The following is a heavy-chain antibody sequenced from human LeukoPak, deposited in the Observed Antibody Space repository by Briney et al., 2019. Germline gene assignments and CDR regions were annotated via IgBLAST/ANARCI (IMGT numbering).Heavy chain of an antibody. D-gene: IGHD5-12*01. J-gene: IGHJ3*02. Sequence: GRSLRLSCAASGFTFSSYAMHWVRQAPGKGLEWVAVISYDGSNKYYADSVKGRFTISRDNSKNTLYLQMNSLRAEDTAVYYCARVGYSGYSGAFDIWGQGTMVTVSS. CDR1: GFTFSSYA. V-gene: IGHV3-30-3*01. CDR3: ARVGYSGYSGAFDI. CDR2: ISYDGSNK.